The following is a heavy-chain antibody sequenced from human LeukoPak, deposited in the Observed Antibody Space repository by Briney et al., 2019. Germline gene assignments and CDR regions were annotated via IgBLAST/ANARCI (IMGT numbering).Heavy chain of an antibody. CDR3: ARMAAAGTSDY. CDR2: ISSSGSTI. V-gene: IGHV3-48*03. Sequence: GGSLRLSCAASGFTFSSYEMNWVRQAPGKGLEWVSYISSSGSTIYYADSVKGRFTISRDNAKNSLYLQMNSLRAEDTAVYYCARMAAAGTSDYWGQGTLVTVSS. CDR1: GFTFSSYE. J-gene: IGHJ4*02. D-gene: IGHD6-13*01.